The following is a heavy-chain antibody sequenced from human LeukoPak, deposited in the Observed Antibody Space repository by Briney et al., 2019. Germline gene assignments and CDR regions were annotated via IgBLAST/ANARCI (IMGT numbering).Heavy chain of an antibody. J-gene: IGHJ1*01. CDR2: IIPIFGTA. Sequence: GASVKVSCKASGGTFSSYAISWVRQAPGQGLEWMGGIIPIFGTANYAQKFQGRVTITTDESTSTAYMEPSSLRSEDTAVYYCTSSGPIVVVPAAMFFQHWGQGTLVTVSS. CDR1: GGTFSSYA. V-gene: IGHV1-69*05. D-gene: IGHD2-2*01. CDR3: TSSGPIVVVPAAMFFQH.